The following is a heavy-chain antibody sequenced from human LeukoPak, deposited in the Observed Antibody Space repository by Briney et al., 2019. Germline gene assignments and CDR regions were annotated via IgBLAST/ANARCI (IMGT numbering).Heavy chain of an antibody. D-gene: IGHD1/OR15-1a*01. CDR2: ISSSSIYI. Sequence: GGSLRLSCAASGFTFSNYRMNWVRQAPGKGLEWVSSISSSSIYIYYADSLKGRFTISRDNAKNSLYLQMNSLRAEDTAVYYCASGNSHYYYYYMDVWGKGTTVTISS. CDR1: GFTFSNYR. V-gene: IGHV3-21*01. CDR3: ASGNSHYYYYYMDV. J-gene: IGHJ6*03.